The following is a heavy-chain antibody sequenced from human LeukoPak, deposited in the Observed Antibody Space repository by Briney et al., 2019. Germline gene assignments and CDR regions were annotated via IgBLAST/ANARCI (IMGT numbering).Heavy chain of an antibody. J-gene: IGHJ3*02. V-gene: IGHV3-30*02. D-gene: IGHD3-10*01. CDR3: ANPITKGSQNDAFDI. CDR1: GFTFSSHG. CDR2: IRYDGSNK. Sequence: PGRSLRLSCAASGFTFSSHGMHWVRQAPGKGLEWVAFIRYDGSNKYYADSVKGRFTISRDNSKNTLYLQMNSLRAEDTAVYYCANPITKGSQNDAFDIWGQGTMVTVSS.